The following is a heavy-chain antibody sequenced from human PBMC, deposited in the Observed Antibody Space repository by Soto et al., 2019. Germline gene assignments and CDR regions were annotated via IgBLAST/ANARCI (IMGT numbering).Heavy chain of an antibody. D-gene: IGHD3-22*01. J-gene: IGHJ3*02. CDR2: ISYDGSNK. V-gene: IGHV3-30-3*01. CDR1: GFTFSSYA. CDR3: ARGDYYDSSGPFSDAFDI. Sequence: PGGSLRLSCAASGFTFSSYAIHWVRQAPGKGLEWVAVISYDGSNKYYADPVKGRFTISRDNSKNTLYLQMNSLRAEDTAVYYCARGDYYDSSGPFSDAFDIWGQGTMVRVSS.